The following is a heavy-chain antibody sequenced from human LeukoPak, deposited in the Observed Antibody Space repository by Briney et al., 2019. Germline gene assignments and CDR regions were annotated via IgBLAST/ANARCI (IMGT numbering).Heavy chain of an antibody. CDR2: INHSGST. Sequence: SETLSLTCAAYGGSFSGYYWSWIRQPPGKGLEWIGEINHSGSTNYNPSLKSRVTISVDTSKNQFSLKLSSVTAADTAVYYCASTGFQDAFDIWGQGTMVTVSS. D-gene: IGHD1-14*01. CDR1: GGSFSGYY. CDR3: ASTGFQDAFDI. J-gene: IGHJ3*02. V-gene: IGHV4-34*01.